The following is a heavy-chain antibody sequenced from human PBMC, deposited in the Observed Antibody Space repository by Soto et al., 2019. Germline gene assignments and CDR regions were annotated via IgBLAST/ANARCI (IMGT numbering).Heavy chain of an antibody. CDR2: MNPNSGNT. J-gene: IGHJ6*02. CDR3: AREYSSSWWYYYYGMDV. V-gene: IGHV1-8*01. Sequence: ASVKVSCKASGYTFTSYDINWVRQATGQELEWMGWMNPNSGNTGYAQKFQGRVTMTRNTSISTAYMELSSLRSVDTAVYYCAREYSSSWWYYYYGMDVWGQGTTVTVSS. CDR1: GYTFTSYD. D-gene: IGHD6-13*01.